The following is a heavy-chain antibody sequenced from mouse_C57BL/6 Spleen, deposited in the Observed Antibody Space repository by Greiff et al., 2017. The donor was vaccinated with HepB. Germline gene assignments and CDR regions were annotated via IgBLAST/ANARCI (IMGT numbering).Heavy chain of an antibody. CDR1: GYTFTSYW. CDR3: AGADYCGSSEAWFAY. J-gene: IGHJ3*01. V-gene: IGHV1-55*01. D-gene: IGHD1-1*01. CDR2: IYPGSGST. Sequence: QVQLQQPGAELVKPGASVKMSCKASGYTFTSYWITWVKQRPGQGLEWIGDIYPGSGSTNYNEKFKSKATLTVDTSSSTAYMQLSSLTSEDSAVYYCAGADYCGSSEAWFAYWGQGTLLTVSA.